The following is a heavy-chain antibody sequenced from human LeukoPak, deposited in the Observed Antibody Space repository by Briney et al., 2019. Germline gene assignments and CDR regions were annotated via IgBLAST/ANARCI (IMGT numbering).Heavy chain of an antibody. V-gene: IGHV2-70*11. J-gene: IGHJ4*02. CDR3: ARTNSITGTNPFDY. D-gene: IGHD1-7*01. CDR2: IDWDDDK. CDR1: GFSLSTSGMC. Sequence: SGPTLVNPTQTLTLTCTFSGFSLSTSGMCVSWIRQPPGKALEWLARIDWDDDKYYRTSLKTRLTISKDTSKNQVVLTMTNMDPVDTATYYCARTNSITGTNPFDYWGQGTLVTVSS.